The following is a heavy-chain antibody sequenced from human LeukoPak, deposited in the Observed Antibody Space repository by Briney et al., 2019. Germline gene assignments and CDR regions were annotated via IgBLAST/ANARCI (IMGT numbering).Heavy chain of an antibody. CDR1: GFTFSSYG. V-gene: IGHV3-7*01. Sequence: GGSLRLSCAASGFTFSSYGMHWVRQAPGKGLEWVANIKQDGSEKYYVDSVKGRFTISRDNAKNSLYLQMNSLRAEDTALYYCASGRQLGYWGQGTLVTVSS. CDR3: ASGRQLGY. J-gene: IGHJ4*02. D-gene: IGHD3-16*01. CDR2: IKQDGSEK.